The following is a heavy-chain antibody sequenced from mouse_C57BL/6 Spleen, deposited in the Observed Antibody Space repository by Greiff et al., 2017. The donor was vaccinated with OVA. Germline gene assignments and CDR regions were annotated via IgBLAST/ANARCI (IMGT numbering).Heavy chain of an antibody. CDR1: GFNITDYY. J-gene: IGHJ2*01. V-gene: IGHV14-1*01. D-gene: IGHD2-14*01. CDR3: TTRGYERDYLDN. Sequence: EVQLQQSGAELVRPGASVKLSCTASGFNITDYYMHWVKQRPEQGLEWIGRIDPEDGDTEYAPKFPGKATMTADTSSNTAYLQLSSLTSEDTTVYYCTTRGYERDYLDNWGQDTTLTVSS. CDR2: IDPEDGDT.